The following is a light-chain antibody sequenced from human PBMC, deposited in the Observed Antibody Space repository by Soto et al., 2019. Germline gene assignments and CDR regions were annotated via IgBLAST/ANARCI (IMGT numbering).Light chain of an antibody. CDR1: QSVGSY. V-gene: IGKV3-11*02. J-gene: IGKJ5*01. CDR2: DAS. CDR3: QQYGSSPLIS. Sequence: EIELTQSPATLSLSPGERATISCRASQSVGSYVAWCQQRPGQAPRLLIYDASNRATGIPGRFSGSGSGRDVTLTISGLEPEDFAVYYCQQYGSSPLISFGQGTRLEIK.